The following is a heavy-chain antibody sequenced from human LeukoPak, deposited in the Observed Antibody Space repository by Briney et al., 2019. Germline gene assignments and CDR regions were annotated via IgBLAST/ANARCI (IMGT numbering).Heavy chain of an antibody. CDR1: GFTFSSYA. CDR3: AGARYCSGGSCYSGAFDI. J-gene: IGHJ3*02. D-gene: IGHD2-15*01. CDR2: ISYDGSNK. Sequence: GGSLRLSCAASGFTFSSYAMHWVRQAPGKGLEWVAVISYDGSNKYYADSVKGRFTISRDNSKNTLYLQMNSLRAEDTAVYYCAGARYCSGGSCYSGAFDIWGQGTMVTVSS. V-gene: IGHV3-30*04.